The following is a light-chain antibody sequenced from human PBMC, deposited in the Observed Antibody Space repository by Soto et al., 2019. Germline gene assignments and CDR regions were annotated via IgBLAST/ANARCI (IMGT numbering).Light chain of an antibody. V-gene: IGLV1-40*01. CDR3: QSYDTMLSGPGV. CDR1: SSNIGAGYD. Sequence: QAVVTQPPSVSGAPGQRVTISCTGSSSNIGAGYDVHWYQQLPGTAPKLLIYNNINRPSGVPDRFSGSKSGTSASLAITGLQAEDEADYYCQSYDTMLSGPGVFGGGTKLTVL. CDR2: NNI. J-gene: IGLJ2*01.